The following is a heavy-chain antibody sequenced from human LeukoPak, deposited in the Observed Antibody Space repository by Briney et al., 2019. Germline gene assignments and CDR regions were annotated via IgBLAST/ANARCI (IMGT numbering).Heavy chain of an antibody. CDR3: AKVSVGDSYYFDY. J-gene: IGHJ4*02. CDR2: ISGSGGST. Sequence: GGSLRLSCAASGFTFSSYAMSWVRQAPGKGLECISAISGSGGSTYYADSVKGRFTISRDNSKNTLYLQMNSLRAEDTAVYYCAKVSVGDSYYFDYWGQGTLVTVSS. CDR1: GFTFSSYA. V-gene: IGHV3-23*01. D-gene: IGHD2-21*02.